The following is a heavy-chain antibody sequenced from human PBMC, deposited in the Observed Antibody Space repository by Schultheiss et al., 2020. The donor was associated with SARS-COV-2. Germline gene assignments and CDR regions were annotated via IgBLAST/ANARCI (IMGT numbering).Heavy chain of an antibody. Sequence: GGSLRLSCAASGFTFSSYAMHWVRQAPGKGLEWVSAISGSGGSTYYADSVKGRFTISRDNSKNTLYLQMNSLRAEDTAVYYCARQPEDFRGAPVSAFDIWGQGTMVTVSS. V-gene: IGHV3-23*01. CDR3: ARQPEDFRGAPVSAFDI. J-gene: IGHJ3*02. CDR1: GFTFSSYA. CDR2: ISGSGGST. D-gene: IGHD1-1*01.